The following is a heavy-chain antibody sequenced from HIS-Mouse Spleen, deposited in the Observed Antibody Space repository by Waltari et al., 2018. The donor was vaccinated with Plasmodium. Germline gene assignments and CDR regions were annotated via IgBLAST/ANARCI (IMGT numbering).Heavy chain of an antibody. V-gene: IGHV4-34*01. CDR1: GGSFSGYY. Sequence: QVQLQQWGAGLLKPSETLSLTCAVYGGSFSGYYWSWIRQPPGKGREWIGEINHSGRTNCNPSLKSGVTISVDTSKNQFSLKLSSVTAADTAVYYCARLVVVASKDSYWGQGTLVTVSS. D-gene: IGHD2-15*01. J-gene: IGHJ4*02. CDR2: INHSGRT. CDR3: ARLVVVASKDSY.